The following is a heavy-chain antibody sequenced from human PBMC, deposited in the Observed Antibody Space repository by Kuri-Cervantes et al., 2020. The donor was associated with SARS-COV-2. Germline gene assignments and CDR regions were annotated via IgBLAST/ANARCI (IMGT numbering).Heavy chain of an antibody. CDR1: GFTFGSYS. D-gene: IGHD6-19*01. Sequence: GESLKISCAASGFTFGSYSMNWVRQAPGKGLEWVSSISSSSSYIYYADSVKGRFTISRDNAKNSLYLQMNSLRAEDTAVYYCARGGSSGWYYFDYWGQGTLVTVSS. CDR3: ARGGSSGWYYFDY. V-gene: IGHV3-21*01. J-gene: IGHJ4*02. CDR2: ISSSSSYI.